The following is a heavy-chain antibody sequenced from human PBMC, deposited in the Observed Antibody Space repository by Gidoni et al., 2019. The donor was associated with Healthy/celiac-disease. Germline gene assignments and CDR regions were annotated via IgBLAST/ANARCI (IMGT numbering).Heavy chain of an antibody. CDR3: ARLAQGRYLDC. V-gene: IGHV5-51*01. J-gene: IGHJ4*02. CDR2: IYPGDSDT. Sequence: EVQLVHPGPEVKEPGESLKIPCSVSGSSFTAYGIGWVRQVPGKGLEWMGIIYPGDSDTRYSPSFQGQVTISVDKSISTAYLQWSSLKASDTAMYYCARLAQGRYLDCWGQGTLVTVSS. CDR1: GSSFTAYG.